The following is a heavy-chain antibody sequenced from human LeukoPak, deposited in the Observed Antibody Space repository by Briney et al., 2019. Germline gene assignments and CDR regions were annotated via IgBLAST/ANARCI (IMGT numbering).Heavy chain of an antibody. J-gene: IGHJ4*02. CDR2: IYYSGST. CDR1: GDSISSNNYY. V-gene: IGHV4-39*01. D-gene: IGHD7-27*01. CDR3: ARHHHHWNWGE. Sequence: TSETLSLTCIVSGDSISSNNYYWGWIRQPPGKGLEWIGSIYYSGSTYYNPSLKSRVTISVDTSKSQFSLKLNSVTAADTAVYYCARHHHHWNWGEWGQGTLVTVSS.